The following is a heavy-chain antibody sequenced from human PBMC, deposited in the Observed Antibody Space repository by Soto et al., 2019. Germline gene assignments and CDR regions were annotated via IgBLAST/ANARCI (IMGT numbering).Heavy chain of an antibody. CDR3: ARARYYDFWSGYLKLWGTNWFDP. Sequence: SETLSLTCAVYGGSFSAYYWSWIRQPPGKGLEWIGDINHSGSTTYNPSLKSRVTMSVDTSKKQFSLKLTSVTAADTAVYYCARARYYDFWSGYLKLWGTNWFDPWGQGTLATVSS. V-gene: IGHV4-34*01. D-gene: IGHD3-3*01. J-gene: IGHJ5*02. CDR1: GGSFSAYY. CDR2: INHSGST.